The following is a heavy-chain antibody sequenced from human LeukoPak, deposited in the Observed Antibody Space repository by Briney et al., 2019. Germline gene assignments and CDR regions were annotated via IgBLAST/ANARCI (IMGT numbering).Heavy chain of an antibody. J-gene: IGHJ4*02. V-gene: IGHV1-69*13. Sequence: ASVKVSCKASGGTFSSYAISWVRQAPGQGLEWMGGIIPIFGTANYAQKFQGRVTITADDSTSTAYMELSSLRSEDTAVYYCARGGRRGARPYIFDYWGQGTLVTVSS. CDR3: ARGGRRGARPYIFDY. D-gene: IGHD1-14*01. CDR1: GGTFSSYA. CDR2: IIPIFGTA.